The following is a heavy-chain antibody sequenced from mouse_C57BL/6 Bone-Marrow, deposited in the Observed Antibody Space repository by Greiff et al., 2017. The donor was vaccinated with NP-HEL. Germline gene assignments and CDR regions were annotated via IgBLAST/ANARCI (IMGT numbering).Heavy chain of an antibody. D-gene: IGHD6-1*01. J-gene: IGHJ1*03. CDR1: GFNIKGYY. CDR2: IEPEGGET. Sequence: VQLKESGAELVTPGASVKLSCTASGFNIKGYYMHWVRQRTEQGLEWIGRIEPEGGETKYAPKFPGKATITADTSTNPVYLQLSSLTTEDTAVYYCARQSGHGYFDVWGKGTSVTVSS. CDR3: ARQSGHGYFDV. V-gene: IGHV14-2*01.